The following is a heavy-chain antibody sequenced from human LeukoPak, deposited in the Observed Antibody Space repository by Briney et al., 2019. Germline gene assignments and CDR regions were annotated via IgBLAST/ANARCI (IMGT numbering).Heavy chain of an antibody. CDR3: ARVKDYYDSSGYLDY. D-gene: IGHD3-22*01. J-gene: IGHJ4*02. CDR1: GGSFSGYY. CDR2: INHSGST. V-gene: IGHV4-34*01. Sequence: SETLSLTCAVYGGSFSGYYWSWIRQPPGKGLEWIGEINHSGSTNYNPSLKSRVTISVDTSKNQFSLKLSSVTAADTAVYYCARVKDYYDSSGYLDYWGQGTLVTVSS.